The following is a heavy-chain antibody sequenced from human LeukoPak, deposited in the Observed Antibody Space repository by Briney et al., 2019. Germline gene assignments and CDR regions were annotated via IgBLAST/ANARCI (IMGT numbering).Heavy chain of an antibody. CDR3: ARPNLRTASSNDAFDI. Sequence: GESLKISCKGSGYSFTSYWIGWVRQMPGKGLEWMGIIYPGDSDTRYSPSFQGQVTISADKSISTAYLQWSSLKASDTAMYYCARPNLRTASSNDAFDIWGRGTMVTVSS. J-gene: IGHJ3*02. V-gene: IGHV5-51*01. CDR1: GYSFTSYW. D-gene: IGHD1/OR15-1a*01. CDR2: IYPGDSDT.